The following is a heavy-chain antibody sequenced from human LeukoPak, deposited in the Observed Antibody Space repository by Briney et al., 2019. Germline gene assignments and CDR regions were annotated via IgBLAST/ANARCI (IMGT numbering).Heavy chain of an antibody. V-gene: IGHV1-2*02. J-gene: IGHJ3*02. CDR2: INPNSGGT. D-gene: IGHD4-23*01. CDR3: AKTVVTPDAFDI. Sequence: ASVKVSCKASGYTFTGYYMHWVRQAPGQGLEWMGWINPNSGGTNYAQKFQGRVTMTRDTSISTAYMELSRLRSDDTAVCYCAKTVVTPDAFDIWGQGTMVTVSS. CDR1: GYTFTGYY.